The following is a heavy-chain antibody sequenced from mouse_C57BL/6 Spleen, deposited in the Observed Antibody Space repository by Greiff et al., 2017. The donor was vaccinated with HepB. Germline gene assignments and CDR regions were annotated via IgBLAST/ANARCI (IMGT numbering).Heavy chain of an antibody. D-gene: IGHD1-1*01. V-gene: IGHV1-50*01. CDR3: ARPHYYGSSDYAMDY. CDR1: GYTFTSYW. CDR2: IDPSDSYT. Sequence: FQLQQPGAELVKPGASVKLSCKASGYTFTSYWMQWVKQRPGQGLEWIGEIDPSDSYTNYNQKFKGKATLTVATSSSTAYMQLSSLTSEDSAVYYCARPHYYGSSDYAMDYWGQGTSVTVSS. J-gene: IGHJ4*01.